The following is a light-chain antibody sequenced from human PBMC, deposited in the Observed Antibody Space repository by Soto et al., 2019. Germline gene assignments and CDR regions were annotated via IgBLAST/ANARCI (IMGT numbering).Light chain of an antibody. CDR2: EDN. V-gene: IGLV3-1*01. Sequence: SYELPQPPSVSGSPGQTASITCSGDKLGDKYACWYQQKPGQSPVLVIYEDNKRPSGIPERFSGSNSGNTATLTISGTQAMDEADYYGQAWDSSTVVFGGGTKLTVL. J-gene: IGLJ2*01. CDR1: KLGDKY. CDR3: QAWDSSTVV.